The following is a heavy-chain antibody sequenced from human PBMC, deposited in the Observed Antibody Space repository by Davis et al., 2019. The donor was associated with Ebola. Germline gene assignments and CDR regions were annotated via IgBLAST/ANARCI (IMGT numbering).Heavy chain of an antibody. CDR2: INHSGST. D-gene: IGHD2-2*02. V-gene: IGHV4-34*01. J-gene: IGHJ6*02. CDR1: GGFLSGYY. CDR3: ARGLPYQLLYVDYYYYGMDV. Sequence: MPSETLSLTCAVHGGFLSGYYWSWIRQPPGKGLEWIGEINHSGSTNYNPSLKSRVTISVDTSKNQFSLKLSSVTAADTAVYYCARGLPYQLLYVDYYYYGMDVWGQGTTVTVSS.